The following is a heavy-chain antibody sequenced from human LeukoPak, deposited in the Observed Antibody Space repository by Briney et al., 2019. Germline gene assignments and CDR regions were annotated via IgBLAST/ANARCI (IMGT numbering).Heavy chain of an antibody. CDR1: GYTFTSYG. Sequence: GASVEVSCKASGYTFTSYGISWVRQAPGQGLEWMGWISAYNGNTNHAQKLQGRVTMTTDTSTSTAYMELRSLRSDDTAVYYCARGQSIAAAGTVDYWGQGTLVSVSS. CDR2: ISAYNGNT. J-gene: IGHJ4*02. CDR3: ARGQSIAAAGTVDY. V-gene: IGHV1-18*01. D-gene: IGHD6-13*01.